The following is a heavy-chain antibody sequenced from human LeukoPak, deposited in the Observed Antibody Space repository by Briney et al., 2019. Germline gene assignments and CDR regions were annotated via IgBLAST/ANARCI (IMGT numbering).Heavy chain of an antibody. J-gene: IGHJ4*02. V-gene: IGHV3-23*01. CDR2: ISGSGGST. D-gene: IGHD5-18*01. Sequence: GGSLRLSCAASGFTFSSYAMNWVRQAPGKGLEWVSAISGSGGSTYYADSVKGRFTISRDNSKNTLYLQMNSLRAEDTAVYYCARVRESLWIQLWVHFDYWGQGTLVTVSS. CDR3: ARVRESLWIQLWVHFDY. CDR1: GFTFSSYA.